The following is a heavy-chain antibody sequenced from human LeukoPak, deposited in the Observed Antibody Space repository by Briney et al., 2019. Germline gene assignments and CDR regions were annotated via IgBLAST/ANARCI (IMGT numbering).Heavy chain of an antibody. J-gene: IGHJ4*02. CDR3: ARGVNYNDRSGYDY. V-gene: IGHV5-51*01. CDR2: MYPGDSDT. CDR1: GYSFPSYW. D-gene: IGHD3-22*01. Sequence: GESLKISCKGSGYSFPSYWIAWVRQMPGKGLEWMGIMYPGDSDTRYSPSFQGQVTISADKSISTAYLQWSSLRASDTAMYYCARGVNYNDRSGYDYWGQGTLVTVSS.